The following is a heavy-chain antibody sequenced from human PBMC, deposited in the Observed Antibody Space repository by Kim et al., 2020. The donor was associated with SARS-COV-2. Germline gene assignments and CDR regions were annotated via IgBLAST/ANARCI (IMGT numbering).Heavy chain of an antibody. CDR3: ARGGPFGVVIAYFDY. CDR1: GGTFSSYA. D-gene: IGHD3-3*01. Sequence: SVKVSCKASGGTFSSYAISWVRQAPGQGLEWMGGIIPIFGTANYAQKFQGRVTITADESTSTAYMELSSLRSEDTAVYYCARGGPFGVVIAYFDYWGQGTLLTVSS. J-gene: IGHJ4*02. CDR2: IIPIFGTA. V-gene: IGHV1-69*13.